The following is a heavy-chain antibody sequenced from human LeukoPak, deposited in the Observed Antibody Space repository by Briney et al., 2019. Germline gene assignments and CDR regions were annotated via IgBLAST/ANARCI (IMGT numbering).Heavy chain of an antibody. Sequence: SQTLSLTCAISGDTVSSNSAAWNWLRQSPSRGLEWLGRTYYRSKWYNDYALSVKSRITINADTSKSQFSLQLNSVTPEDTAVYYCARKYSSSWYDSLDIWGQGTMVTVSS. CDR1: GDTVSSNSAA. J-gene: IGHJ3*02. D-gene: IGHD6-13*01. V-gene: IGHV6-1*01. CDR2: TYYRSKWYN. CDR3: ARKYSSSWYDSLDI.